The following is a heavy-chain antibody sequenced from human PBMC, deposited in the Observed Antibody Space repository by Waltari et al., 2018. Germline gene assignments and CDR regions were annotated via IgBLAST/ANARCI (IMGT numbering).Heavy chain of an antibody. V-gene: IGHV4-38-2*01. J-gene: IGHJ4*02. D-gene: IGHD3-22*01. CDR3: ATSSGSSGYYRGYFDY. Sequence: QVQLQESGPGLVKPSETLSLTCAVSGYSISSGYYWGWIRQPPGKGLEWIGSIYHSGSTYYNPSLKSRVTISVDTSKNQFFLKLSSVTAADTAVYYCATSSGSSGYYRGYFDYWGQGTLVTVSS. CDR1: GYSISSGYY. CDR2: IYHSGST.